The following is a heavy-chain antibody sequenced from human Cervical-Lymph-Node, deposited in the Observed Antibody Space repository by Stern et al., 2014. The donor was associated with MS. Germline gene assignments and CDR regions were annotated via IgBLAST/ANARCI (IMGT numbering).Heavy chain of an antibody. Sequence: QLQLQESGPVLVKPSETLSLTCTGSGGSISSSGYYWGWIRQSPGKGLECIGTIYHGGSPYYTPSLKSRVPWSVDPSKNQIPRKKNSVTAADTALYYCARTSGIRYYFDSWGQGALVTVSS. J-gene: IGHJ4*02. CDR1: GGSISSSGYY. CDR2: IYHGGSP. D-gene: IGHD3-10*01. V-gene: IGHV4-39*01. CDR3: ARTSGIRYYFDS.